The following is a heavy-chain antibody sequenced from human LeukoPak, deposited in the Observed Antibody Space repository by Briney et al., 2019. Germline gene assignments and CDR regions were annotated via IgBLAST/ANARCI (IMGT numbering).Heavy chain of an antibody. V-gene: IGHV4-59*01. D-gene: IGHD7-27*01. J-gene: IGHJ3*02. CDR2: IYYRGST. Sequence: SETLSLTCTVSGGYISSYYWSWIRQPPGKGLEWIGDIYYRGSTNYNPSLKSRVTISVDTSKNQFSLKLSSVTAADTAVYYCARTNWGYAFEIWGQGTMVTVSS. CDR3: ARTNWGYAFEI. CDR1: GGYISSYY.